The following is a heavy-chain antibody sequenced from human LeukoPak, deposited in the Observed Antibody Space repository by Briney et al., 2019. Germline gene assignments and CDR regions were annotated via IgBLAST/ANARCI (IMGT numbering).Heavy chain of an antibody. D-gene: IGHD1-26*01. J-gene: IGHJ6*02. CDR1: GFTFSNYV. CDR2: ITNSGGSA. Sequence: GGSLRLSCAASGFTFSNYVMSWVRQAPGKGLEWVSVITNSGGSAYYADSVKGRFTISRDNSKNSLYLEMNSLRAEDTAVYYCARDKVVGATYGMDVWGQGTTVTVSS. CDR3: ARDKVVGATYGMDV. V-gene: IGHV3-23*01.